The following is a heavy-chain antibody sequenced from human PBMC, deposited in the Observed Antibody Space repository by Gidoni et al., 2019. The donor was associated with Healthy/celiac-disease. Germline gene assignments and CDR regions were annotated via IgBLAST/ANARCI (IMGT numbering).Heavy chain of an antibody. D-gene: IGHD3-22*01. CDR3: ARQGGSYYDSSGYYPMGLVDL. CDR1: GGSISSSSYY. Sequence: QLQLQESGPGLVKPSETLSLTCTVYGGSISSSSYYWGWIRQPPGKGLEWIGSIYYSGSTYYNPSLKSRVTISVDTSKNQFSLKLSSVTAADTAVYYCARQGGSYYDSSGYYPMGLVDLWGRGTLVTVSS. J-gene: IGHJ2*01. V-gene: IGHV4-39*01. CDR2: IYYSGST.